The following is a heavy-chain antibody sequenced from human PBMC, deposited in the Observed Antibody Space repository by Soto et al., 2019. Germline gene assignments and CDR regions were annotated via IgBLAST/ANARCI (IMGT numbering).Heavy chain of an antibody. Sequence: GGLVKVSCKASGYTFTSYGISWVRQAPGQGLEWMGWISAYNGNTNYAQKLQGRVTMTTDTSTSTAYMELRSLRSDDTAVYYCARHLGYCSGGSCYQPTDNWFDPWGQGTLVTVSS. CDR1: GYTFTSYG. CDR2: ISAYNGNT. V-gene: IGHV1-18*04. D-gene: IGHD2-15*01. CDR3: ARHLGYCSGGSCYQPTDNWFDP. J-gene: IGHJ5*02.